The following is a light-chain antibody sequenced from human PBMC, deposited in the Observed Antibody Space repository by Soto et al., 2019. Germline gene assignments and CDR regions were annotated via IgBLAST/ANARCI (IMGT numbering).Light chain of an antibody. CDR3: QQYDNRPFT. Sequence: DIQMTQSPSSLSASLGDRVTITCQASQDISNYLNWYQQKPGKAPKLLIYDASNLETGVPSRFSGSGSGTDFTFTISSLQPEDNATYYCQQYDNRPFTFGPGTKVDVK. CDR1: QDISNY. CDR2: DAS. V-gene: IGKV1-33*01. J-gene: IGKJ3*01.